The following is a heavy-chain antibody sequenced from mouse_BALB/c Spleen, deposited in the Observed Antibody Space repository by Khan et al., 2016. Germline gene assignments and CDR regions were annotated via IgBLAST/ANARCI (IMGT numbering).Heavy chain of an antibody. CDR1: GFNIKDTY. V-gene: IGHV14-3*02. CDR2: IDPANGNT. J-gene: IGHJ3*01. D-gene: IGHD2-4*01. Sequence: VQLQQSGAELVKPGASVKLSCTASGFNIKDTYMHWVKQRPEQGLEWIGRIDPANGNTKYDPKFQGKATITADQSSNTAYLQLSSLTSYDTAVYYCARSPYDYDVGFAYWGQGTLVTVSA. CDR3: ARSPYDYDVGFAY.